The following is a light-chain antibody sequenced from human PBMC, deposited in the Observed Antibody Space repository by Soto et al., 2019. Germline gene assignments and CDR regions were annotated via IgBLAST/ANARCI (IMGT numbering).Light chain of an antibody. J-gene: IGKJ4*01. Sequence: IQMTQSPSSLSASVGDRITITCQASQDIKNYLNWYQQKLGKAPKLLIYDASNLETGVPSRFSGSGSGTDCTFTITSLQPEDFATYYCQQYDELPQATFGGGTKVEIK. CDR2: DAS. CDR1: QDIKNY. CDR3: QQYDELPQAT. V-gene: IGKV1-33*01.